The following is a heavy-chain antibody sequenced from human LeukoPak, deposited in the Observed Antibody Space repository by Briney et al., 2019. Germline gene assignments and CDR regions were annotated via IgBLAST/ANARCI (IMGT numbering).Heavy chain of an antibody. CDR1: GFTFSSYW. D-gene: IGHD3-3*01. J-gene: IGHJ4*02. V-gene: IGHV3-7*01. CDR2: IKQDGSEK. Sequence: GGSLRLSCAASGFTFSSYWMSWVRQAPGKGLEWVANIKQDGSEKYYVDSVKGRFTISRDNAKNSLYPQMNSLRAEDTAVYYCAREGYYDFWSGFDYWGQGTLVTVSS. CDR3: AREGYYDFWSGFDY.